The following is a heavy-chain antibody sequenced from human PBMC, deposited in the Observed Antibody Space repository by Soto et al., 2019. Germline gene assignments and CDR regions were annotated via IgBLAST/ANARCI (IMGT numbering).Heavy chain of an antibody. CDR1: GFTVSSNY. CDR3: ARDRMSDSRYYYYYGMDV. Sequence: VQLVETGGGLIQPGGSLGLSCAASGFTVSSNYMSWVRQAPGKGLEWVSVIYSGGSTYYADSVKGRFTISRDNSKNTLYLQMNSLRAEDTAVYYCARDRMSDSRYYYYYGMDVWGQGTTVTVSS. CDR2: IYSGGST. J-gene: IGHJ6*02. V-gene: IGHV3-53*02. D-gene: IGHD2-15*01.